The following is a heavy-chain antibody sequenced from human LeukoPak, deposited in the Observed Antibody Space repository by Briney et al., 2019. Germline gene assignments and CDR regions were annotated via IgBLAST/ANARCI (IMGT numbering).Heavy chain of an antibody. J-gene: IGHJ6*03. D-gene: IGHD3-9*01. V-gene: IGHV1-2*02. Sequence: ASVKVSCKASGYTFTGYYMHWVRQAPGQGLEWMGWINPNSGGTNYAQKFQGRVTMTRDTSISTAYMELSRLRSDDTAVYYCARDGSELRYFDWLLSIPHYYYMDVWGKGTTVTISS. CDR3: ARDGSELRYFDWLLSIPHYYYMDV. CDR2: INPNSGGT. CDR1: GYTFTGYY.